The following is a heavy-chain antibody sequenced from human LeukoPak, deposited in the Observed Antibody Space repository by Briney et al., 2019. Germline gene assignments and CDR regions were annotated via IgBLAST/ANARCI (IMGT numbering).Heavy chain of an antibody. CDR2: ICYSGST. CDR3: ARGEYCTNGVCSTFDY. Sequence: PSETLSLTCTVSGGSISSSSYYWGWIRQPPGKGLGWIGSICYSGSTYYNPSLKSRVTISVDTSKNQFSLKLSSVTAADTAVYYCARGEYCTNGVCSTFDYWGQGTLVTVSS. CDR1: GGSISSSSYY. D-gene: IGHD2-8*01. V-gene: IGHV4-39*01. J-gene: IGHJ4*02.